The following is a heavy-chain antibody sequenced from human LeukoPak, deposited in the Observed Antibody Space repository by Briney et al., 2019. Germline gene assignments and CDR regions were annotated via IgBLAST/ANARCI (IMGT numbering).Heavy chain of an antibody. V-gene: IGHV1-69*05. CDR2: IIPIFGTA. Sequence: GASAKVSCKASGGTFSSYAISWVRQAPGQGLEWMGGIIPIFGTADYAQKFQGRVTITTDESTSTAYMELSSLRSEDTAVYYCARGSDSSGWEFDYWGQGTLVTVSS. CDR3: ARGSDSSGWEFDY. J-gene: IGHJ4*02. D-gene: IGHD6-19*01. CDR1: GGTFSSYA.